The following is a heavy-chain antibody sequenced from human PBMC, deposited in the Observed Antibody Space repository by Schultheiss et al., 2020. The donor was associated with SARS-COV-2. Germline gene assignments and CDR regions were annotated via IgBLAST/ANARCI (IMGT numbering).Heavy chain of an antibody. Sequence: TLSLPCAVYGGSFSDYYWSWVRQPPGKGLEWIGEIGEINHGGTTNYNPSFKSRVTISADTSKNQFSVTVNSVTAADTAVYYCARQFWGFGDPLDYWGQGTLVTVSS. CDR2: IGEINHGGTT. J-gene: IGHJ4*02. CDR1: GGSFSDYY. V-gene: IGHV4-34*01. CDR3: ARQFWGFGDPLDY. D-gene: IGHD3-10*01.